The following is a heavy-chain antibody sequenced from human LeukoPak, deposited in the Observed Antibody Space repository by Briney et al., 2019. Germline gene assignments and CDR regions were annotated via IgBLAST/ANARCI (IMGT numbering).Heavy chain of an antibody. CDR3: ARRWRYGDYNMNYFDY. CDR2: INPSGGST. D-gene: IGHD4-17*01. V-gene: IGHV1-46*01. CDR1: GYTFTSYY. Sequence: GASVKVSCKASGYTFTSYYMHWVRQAPGQGLEWMGIINPSGGSTSYAQKFQGRDTMTRDTSTSTVYMELSSLRSEDTAVYYCARRWRYGDYNMNYFDYWGQGTLVTVSS. J-gene: IGHJ4*02.